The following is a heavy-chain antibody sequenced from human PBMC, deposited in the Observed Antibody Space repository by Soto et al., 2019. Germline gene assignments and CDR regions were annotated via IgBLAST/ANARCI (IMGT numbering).Heavy chain of an antibody. CDR1: GYTFTSYD. CDR3: AKDRSSGWYVLRTVFDY. J-gene: IGHJ4*02. D-gene: IGHD6-19*01. CDR2: MNPNSGNT. V-gene: IGHV1-8*01. Sequence: ASVKVSCKASGYTFTSYDTNWVRQATGQGLEWMGWMNPNSGNTGYAQKFQGRVTMTRNTSISTAYMELNSLRAEDTAVYYCAKDRSSGWYVLRTVFDYWGQGTLVTVSS.